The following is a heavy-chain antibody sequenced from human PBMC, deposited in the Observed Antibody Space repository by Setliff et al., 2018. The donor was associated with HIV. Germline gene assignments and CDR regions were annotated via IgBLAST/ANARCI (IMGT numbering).Heavy chain of an antibody. CDR2: IDVGSGYT. V-gene: IGHV1-3*01. J-gene: IGHJ4*02. D-gene: IGHD1-7*01. CDR3: ARVWDWNYDLGY. Sequence: ASVKVSCKASGYTFTTYPIHWVRQAPGQRLEWVAWIDVGSGYTRYLQKFQGRLTITRDTSSSTAYMELSSLRSEDTAVYYCARVWDWNYDLGYWGQGTLVTSPQ. CDR1: GYTFTTYP.